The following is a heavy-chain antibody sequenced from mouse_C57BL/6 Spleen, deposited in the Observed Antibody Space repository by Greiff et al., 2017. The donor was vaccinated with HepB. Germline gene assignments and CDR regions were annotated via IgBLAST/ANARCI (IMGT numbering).Heavy chain of an antibody. CDR1: GFSLSTFGMG. D-gene: IGHD2-4*01. V-gene: IGHV8-8*01. Sequence: QVTLKVCGPGILQPSQTLSLTCSFSGFSLSTFGMGVGWIRQPSGKGLEWLAHIWWDDDKYYNPALKSRLTISKDTSKNQVFLKIANVDTADTATYYCARMEDYDEGAWFAYWGQGTLVTVSA. CDR2: IWWDDDK. CDR3: ARMEDYDEGAWFAY. J-gene: IGHJ3*01.